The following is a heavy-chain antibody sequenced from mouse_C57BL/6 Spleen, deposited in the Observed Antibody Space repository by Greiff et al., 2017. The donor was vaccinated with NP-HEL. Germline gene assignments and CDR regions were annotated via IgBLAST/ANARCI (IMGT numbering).Heavy chain of an antibody. CDR2: IDPENGDT. CDR1: GFNIKDDY. D-gene: IGHD2-1*01. V-gene: IGHV14-4*01. CDR3: TTCGNCRYFDV. Sequence: EVQPQQSGAELVRPGASVKLSCTASGFNIKDDYMHWVKQRPEQGLEWIGWIDPENGDTEYASKFQGKATITADTSSNTAYLQLSSLTSEDTAVYYCTTCGNCRYFDVWGTGTTVTVSS. J-gene: IGHJ1*03.